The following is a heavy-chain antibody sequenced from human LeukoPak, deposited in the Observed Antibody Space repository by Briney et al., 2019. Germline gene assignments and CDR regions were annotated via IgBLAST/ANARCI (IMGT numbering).Heavy chain of an antibody. CDR1: GFTFSSYA. V-gene: IGHV3-48*04. D-gene: IGHD6-19*01. CDR2: ISSSGSTI. J-gene: IGHJ3*02. CDR3: ARMVAGSAFDI. Sequence: PGGSLRLSCAASGFTFSSYAMSWVRQAPGKGLEWVSYISSSGSTIYYADSVKGRFTISRDNAKNSLYLQMNSLRAEDTAVHYCARMVAGSAFDIWGQGTMVTVSS.